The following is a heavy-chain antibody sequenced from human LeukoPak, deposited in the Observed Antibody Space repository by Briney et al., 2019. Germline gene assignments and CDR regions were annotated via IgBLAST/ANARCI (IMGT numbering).Heavy chain of an antibody. CDR1: GFSFGTYA. V-gene: IGHV3-48*02. CDR3: ARVEYYSGSYEDY. D-gene: IGHD3-10*01. Sequence: QPGGSLRLSCVGSGFSFGTYAMSWVRQAPGKGLEWLSHITSGSITTHYADSVKGRFTVSRDNPKNSLYLQMNSLRYEDTAVYYCARVEYYSGSYEDYWGQGTLVTVSS. CDR2: ITSGSITT. J-gene: IGHJ4*02.